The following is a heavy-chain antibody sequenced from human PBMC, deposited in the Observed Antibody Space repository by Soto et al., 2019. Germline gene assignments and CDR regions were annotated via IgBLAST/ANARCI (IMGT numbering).Heavy chain of an antibody. D-gene: IGHD6-13*01. CDR2: ISSSSSTI. CDR1: GFTFSSYS. V-gene: IGHV3-48*02. J-gene: IGHJ6*02. Sequence: EVQLVESGGGLVQPGGSLRLSCAASGFTFSSYSMNWVRQAPGKGLEWVSYISSSSSTIYYADSVKGRFTISRDNAKNSLYLQMNSLRDEDTAVYYCARDLPDSGSSWYRYYYYGMDVWGQGTTVTVSS. CDR3: ARDLPDSGSSWYRYYYYGMDV.